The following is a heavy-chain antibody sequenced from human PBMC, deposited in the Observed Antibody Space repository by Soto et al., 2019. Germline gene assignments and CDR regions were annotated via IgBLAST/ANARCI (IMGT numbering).Heavy chain of an antibody. CDR3: AKSASPHWSGGSCYLLFFDY. CDR2: ISWNSGSI. V-gene: IGHV3-9*01. J-gene: IGHJ4*02. Sequence: EVQLVESGGGLVQPGRSLRLSCAASGFTFDDYAMHWVRQAPGKGLEWVSGISWNSGSIGYADSVKGRFTISRDNAKNSLYLQMNSLRAEDTALYYCAKSASPHWSGGSCYLLFFDYWGQGTLVTVSS. CDR1: GFTFDDYA. D-gene: IGHD2-15*01.